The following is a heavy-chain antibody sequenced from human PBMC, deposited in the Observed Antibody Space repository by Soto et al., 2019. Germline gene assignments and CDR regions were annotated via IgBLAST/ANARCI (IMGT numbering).Heavy chain of an antibody. CDR1: GYTFTNYD. J-gene: IGHJ4*02. CDR3: ARGYNSGMSIHPYYFDL. V-gene: IGHV1-8*01. CDR2: MEPNSGNT. Sequence: ASVKVSCKASGYTFTNYDINWVRQATGQGLEWLGWMEPNSGNTGYAQKFQGRVTMTRDTSIGTAYMELSSLTSEDTAMYFCARGYNSGMSIHPYYFDLWGQGTLVTVSS. D-gene: IGHD6-19*01.